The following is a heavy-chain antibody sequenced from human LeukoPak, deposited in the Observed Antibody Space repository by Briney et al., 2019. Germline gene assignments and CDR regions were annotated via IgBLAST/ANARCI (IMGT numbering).Heavy chain of an antibody. Sequence: GASVKVSCKASGYTFTSYGISWVRQAPGQGLEWMGWISAYNGNTNYAQKLQGRVTMTTDTSTSTAYMELRSPRSDDTAVYYCARERGSSWYGVRAFDIWGQGTMVTVSS. D-gene: IGHD6-13*01. CDR2: ISAYNGNT. J-gene: IGHJ3*02. CDR1: GYTFTSYG. CDR3: ARERGSSWYGVRAFDI. V-gene: IGHV1-18*01.